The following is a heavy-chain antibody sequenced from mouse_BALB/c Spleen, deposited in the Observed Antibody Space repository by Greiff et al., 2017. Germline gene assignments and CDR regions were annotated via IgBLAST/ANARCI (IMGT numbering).Heavy chain of an antibody. V-gene: IGHV1-9*01. J-gene: IGHJ3*01. CDR1: GYTFSSYW. D-gene: IGHD3-2*01. CDR3: ARSRQLGLRWFAY. Sequence: QVQLKQSGAELMKPGASVKISCNATGYTFSSYWIEWVKQRPGHGLEWIGEILPGSGSTNYNEKFKGKATFTADTSSNTAYMQLSSLTSEDSAVYYCARSRQLGLRWFAYWGQGTLVTVSA. CDR2: ILPGSGST.